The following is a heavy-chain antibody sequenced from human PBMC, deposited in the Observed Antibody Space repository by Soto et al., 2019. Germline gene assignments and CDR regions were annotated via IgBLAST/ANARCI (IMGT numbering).Heavy chain of an antibody. V-gene: IGHV4-31*03. D-gene: IGHD4-4*01. CDR2: IYYSGST. CDR1: GGSISSGGYY. Sequence: SETLSLTCTVSGGSISSGGYYWSWIRQHPGKGLEWIGYIYYSGSTYYNPSLKSRVTISVDTSKNQFSLKLSSVTAADTAVYYCARRATVAYYYMDVWGKGTTVTVSS. CDR3: ARRATVAYYYMDV. J-gene: IGHJ6*03.